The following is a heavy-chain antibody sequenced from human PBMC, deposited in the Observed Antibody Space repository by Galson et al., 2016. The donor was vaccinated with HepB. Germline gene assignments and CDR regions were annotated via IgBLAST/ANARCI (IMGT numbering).Heavy chain of an antibody. CDR1: GFTFSSYE. V-gene: IGHV3-48*03. CDR3: AREYSYGYYYFYGVDV. Sequence: SLRLSCAASGFTFSSYEMNWVRQAPGKGLEWVSYISSSGSTICYADSVKGRFTISRDNAKNSLYLQMNGLRAEDTAVYYCAREYSYGYYYFYGVDVWGQGTTVTVSS. J-gene: IGHJ6*02. D-gene: IGHD5-18*01. CDR2: ISSSGSTI.